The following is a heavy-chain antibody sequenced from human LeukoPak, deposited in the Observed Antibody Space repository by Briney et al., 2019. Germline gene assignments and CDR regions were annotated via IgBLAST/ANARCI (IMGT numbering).Heavy chain of an antibody. J-gene: IGHJ4*02. Sequence: ESGPTLVKPTQTLTLTCTFSGFSLSTSGVGVGWIRQPPGKGLEWIGYIYYSGTTNYNPSLKSRVSMSVDTSKNQFSLKLSSVTAADTAVYYCARGRKYTSGYRVTELGSGYSDYWGQGTLVTVSS. CDR1: GFSLSTSGVG. CDR2: IYYSGTT. CDR3: ARGRKYTSGYRVTELGSGYSDY. V-gene: IGHV4-61*08. D-gene: IGHD5-18*01.